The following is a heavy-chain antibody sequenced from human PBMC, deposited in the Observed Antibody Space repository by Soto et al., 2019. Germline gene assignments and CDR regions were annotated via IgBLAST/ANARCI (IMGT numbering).Heavy chain of an antibody. CDR2: ISYDGSNK. Sequence: GGSLRLSCAASGFTFSSYAMHWVRQAPGKGLEWVAVISYDGSNKYYADSVKGRFTISRDNSKNTLYLQMNSLRAEDTAVYYCARDGQWFGELLTPHTSGFDYWGQGTLVTVSS. J-gene: IGHJ4*02. D-gene: IGHD3-10*01. CDR3: ARDGQWFGELLTPHTSGFDY. CDR1: GFTFSSYA. V-gene: IGHV3-30-3*01.